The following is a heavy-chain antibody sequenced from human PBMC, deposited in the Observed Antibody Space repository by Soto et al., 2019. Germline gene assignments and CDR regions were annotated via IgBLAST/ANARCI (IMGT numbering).Heavy chain of an antibody. J-gene: IGHJ4*02. Sequence: GSLRLSCTASGFTFSDYAMSWVRQPPGKGLEWVSVISAGGSTYYADSVKGRFTVSRANSKNTLYLQMNSLRAEDTAIYYCANVPIWCSSTSCYTEGFDYWGQGTLVTVSS. CDR3: ANVPIWCSSTSCYTEGFDY. V-gene: IGHV3-23*01. CDR2: ISAGGST. D-gene: IGHD2-2*02. CDR1: GFTFSDYA.